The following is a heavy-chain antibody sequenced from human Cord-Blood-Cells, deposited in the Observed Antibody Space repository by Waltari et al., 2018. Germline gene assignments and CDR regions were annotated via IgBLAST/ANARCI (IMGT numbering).Heavy chain of an antibody. CDR3: ARGEYSSSSYVDY. J-gene: IGHJ4*02. CDR1: GSPFTGHY. V-gene: IGHV1-2*02. D-gene: IGHD6-6*01. CDR2: INPNSGGT. Sequence: QVQLVQSGAEVKKPGASVKVSCQASGSPFTGHYIHLVRQAPGQGVEWMGWINPNSGGTNYAQKFQGRVTMTRDTSISTAYMELSRLRSDDTAVYYCARGEYSSSSYVDYWGQGTLVTVSS.